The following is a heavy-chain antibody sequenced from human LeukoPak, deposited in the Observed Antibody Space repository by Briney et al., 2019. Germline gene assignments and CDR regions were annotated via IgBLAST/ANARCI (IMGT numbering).Heavy chain of an antibody. J-gene: IGHJ4*02. Sequence: GGSLRLSCAASGFMFSNFWMSWVRQAPGKGLEWVANIKQDGSETSYVDSVKGRFIISRDNAKNSLYLQMNSLRAEGTAVYYCASLNSGWYGNFDYWGQGTLVTVSS. CDR3: ASLNSGWYGNFDY. CDR2: IKQDGSET. CDR1: GFMFSNFW. D-gene: IGHD6-19*01. V-gene: IGHV3-7*03.